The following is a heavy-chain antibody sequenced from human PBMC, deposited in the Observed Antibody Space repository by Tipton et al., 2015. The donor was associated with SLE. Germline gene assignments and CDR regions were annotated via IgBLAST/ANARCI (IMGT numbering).Heavy chain of an antibody. Sequence: TLSLTCTVSGGSINSYYWSWIRQPPGKGLEWIGYIYYSGSTNYNPSLKSRVTISVDTSKNQFSLKLNSVTAADTAVYYCARGSGRYSSSWYFFYYYMDVWGKGTTVTVSS. D-gene: IGHD6-13*01. J-gene: IGHJ6*03. V-gene: IGHV4-59*12. CDR1: GGSINSYY. CDR2: IYYSGST. CDR3: ARGSGRYSSSWYFFYYYMDV.